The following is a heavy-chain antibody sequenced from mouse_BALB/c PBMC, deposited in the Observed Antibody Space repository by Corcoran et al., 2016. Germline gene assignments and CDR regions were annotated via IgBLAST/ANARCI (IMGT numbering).Heavy chain of an antibody. CDR2: ILPGSGST. V-gene: IGHV1-9*01. CDR3: AREGNYKRDY. D-gene: IGHD2-1*01. Sequence: QVQLQQSGAELMTPGASVKLSCKATGYTFSSYWIEWVKQRPGHGLAWIGEILPGSGSTNYNEKFKGKATFTADTSSNTAYMQLSSLTSEDSAVYYCAREGNYKRDYWGQGTSVTVSS. CDR1: GYTFSSYW. J-gene: IGHJ4*01.